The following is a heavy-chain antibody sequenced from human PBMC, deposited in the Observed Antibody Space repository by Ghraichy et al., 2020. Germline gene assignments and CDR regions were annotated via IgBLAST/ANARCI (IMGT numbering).Heavy chain of an antibody. Sequence: KVSCKASGYTFTGDFMHWVRQTPGQGLEWMGRINPKTGGTDYAQKFQGRVTMTRDTSISAAYMELSRLTSDDTAVYYCARADGRLTSGYSRYDPWGQGTLVTVSS. D-gene: IGHD3-22*01. CDR2: INPKTGGT. CDR1: GYTFTGDF. V-gene: IGHV1-2*06. CDR3: ARADGRLTSGYSRYDP. J-gene: IGHJ5*02.